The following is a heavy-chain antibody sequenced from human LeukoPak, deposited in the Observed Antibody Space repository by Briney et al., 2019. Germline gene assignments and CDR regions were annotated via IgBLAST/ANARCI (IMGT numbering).Heavy chain of an antibody. D-gene: IGHD5-18*01. CDR1: GFSISRGFY. CDR2: IHYSGET. V-gene: IGHV4-38-2*01. Sequence: NPSETLSLTCSVSGFSISRGFYWGWIRQPPGKGLEWIGNIHYSGETYFNPSLKSRLTMSVDTSKNQFSFNLSSVTAADTAVYYCARRTDTRGYRRFDYWGQGTLVTVSS. CDR3: ARRTDTRGYRRFDY. J-gene: IGHJ4*02.